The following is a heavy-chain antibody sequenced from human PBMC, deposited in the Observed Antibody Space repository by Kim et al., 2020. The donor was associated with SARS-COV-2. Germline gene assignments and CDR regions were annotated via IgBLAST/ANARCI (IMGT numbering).Heavy chain of an antibody. CDR1: LYSHTTHF. V-gene: IGHV3-74*01. D-gene: IGHD3-10*02. CDR2: TMPSGTTT. CDR3: TRGMFSDGFDV. Sequence: GGSLRLSFASALYSHTTHFTNLVLQPPGNSPPCATRTMPSGTTTYYSYPVNFRFTTSIYNSENTLYLQMNSLRAEDTAVYYCTRGMFSDGFDVWGQGTTVTVS. J-gene: IGHJ6*02.